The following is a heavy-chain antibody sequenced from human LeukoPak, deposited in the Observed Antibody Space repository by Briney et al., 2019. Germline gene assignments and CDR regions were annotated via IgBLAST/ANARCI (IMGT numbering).Heavy chain of an antibody. Sequence: ASVKVSCKASGYTFTGYYMHWVRQAPGQGLEWIGWINPNSGGTNYAQKFQGRVTMTRDTSVSTAYMELSRLRSDDTAVYYCARDNDYDSSGYYRSLFDYWGQGTLVTVSS. CDR3: ARDNDYDSSGYYRSLFDY. V-gene: IGHV1-2*02. CDR1: GYTFTGYY. D-gene: IGHD3-22*01. CDR2: INPNSGGT. J-gene: IGHJ4*02.